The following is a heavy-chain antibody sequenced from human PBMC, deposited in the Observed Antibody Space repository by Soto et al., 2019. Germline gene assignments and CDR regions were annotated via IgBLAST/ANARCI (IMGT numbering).Heavy chain of an antibody. D-gene: IGHD4-17*01. Sequence: QVQLVESGGGVVQPGRSLRLSCAASGFTFSSYGMHWVRQAPGKGLEWVAVIWYDGSNKYYADSVKGRFTISRDNSKNTLYLQMNSLRAEDTAVYYCARDSQGYGDYGGDYWGQGTLVTVSS. J-gene: IGHJ4*02. V-gene: IGHV3-33*01. CDR2: IWYDGSNK. CDR1: GFTFSSYG. CDR3: ARDSQGYGDYGGDY.